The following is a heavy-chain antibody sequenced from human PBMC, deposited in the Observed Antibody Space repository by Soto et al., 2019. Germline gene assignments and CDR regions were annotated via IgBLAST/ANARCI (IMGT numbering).Heavy chain of an antibody. CDR2: ISGSGGST. CDR1: GFTFSSYA. D-gene: IGHD3-10*01. J-gene: IGHJ4*02. CDR3: AKDPSRDGYRFYGWYYFDY. V-gene: IGHV3-23*01. Sequence: EVQLLESGGGLVQPGGSLRLSCAASGFTFSSYAMSWVRQAPGKGLEWVSAISGSGGSTYYADSVKGRFTISRDNSKNTLYLQMNSLRAGDTAVYYCAKDPSRDGYRFYGWYYFDYWGQGTLVTVSS.